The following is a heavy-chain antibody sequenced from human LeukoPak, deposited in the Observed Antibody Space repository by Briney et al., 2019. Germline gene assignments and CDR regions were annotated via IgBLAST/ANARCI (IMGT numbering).Heavy chain of an antibody. D-gene: IGHD6-19*01. Sequence: ASVKVSCKASGYTFTSYDINWVRQATGQGLEWMGWMNPNSGNTGYAQKFQGRVTMTRNTSISTAYMELSSLRSEDTAVYYCARGSRYSSGWPYYYYYYYMDVWGKGTTVTISS. V-gene: IGHV1-8*01. CDR2: MNPNSGNT. J-gene: IGHJ6*03. CDR3: ARGSRYSSGWPYYYYYYYMDV. CDR1: GYTFTSYD.